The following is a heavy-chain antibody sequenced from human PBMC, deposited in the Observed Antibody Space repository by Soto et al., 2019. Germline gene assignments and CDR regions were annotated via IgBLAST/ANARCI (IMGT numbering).Heavy chain of an antibody. Sequence: PSETLSLTCTVSGGSISSGGYYWSWIRQHPGKGLEWLGYIYYSGSTNDNPSLKSRVTISVDTSKNQFSLKLSSVTAAATAVYYCARDRKPLRFLSDGMDVWGQGTTVTVSS. CDR1: GGSISSGGYY. D-gene: IGHD3-3*01. V-gene: IGHV4-61*08. J-gene: IGHJ6*02. CDR2: IYYSGST. CDR3: ARDRKPLRFLSDGMDV.